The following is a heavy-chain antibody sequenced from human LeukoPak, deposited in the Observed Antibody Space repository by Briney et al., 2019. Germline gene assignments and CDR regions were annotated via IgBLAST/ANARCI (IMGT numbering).Heavy chain of an antibody. D-gene: IGHD3-22*01. CDR1: GFTFSSYG. CDR2: IRYDGSNK. V-gene: IGHV3-30*02. J-gene: IGHJ5*02. Sequence: GGSLRLSCAASGFTFSSYGFHWVRQAPGKGLEWVAFIRYDGSNKYYADSVKGRFTISRDNSKNTLYLQMNSLRAEDTAVYYCAKRRVTMIVVVTIKNWFDPWGKGPLFTVSS. CDR3: AKRRVTMIVVVTIKNWFDP.